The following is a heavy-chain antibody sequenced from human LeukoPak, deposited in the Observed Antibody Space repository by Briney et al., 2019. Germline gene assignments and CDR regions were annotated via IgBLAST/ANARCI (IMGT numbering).Heavy chain of an antibody. CDR3: ARGRTFDN. V-gene: IGHV4-59*01. CDR1: GGSISSYY. CDR2: IYDGGST. Sequence: SETLSLTCTVSGGSISSYYWSWIRQPPGKGLEWIGNIYDGGSTKYNPSLKSRVTISVDTPKNQFSLRLSSVTAADTAVYYCARGRTFDNWGQGTLVTVSS. J-gene: IGHJ4*02.